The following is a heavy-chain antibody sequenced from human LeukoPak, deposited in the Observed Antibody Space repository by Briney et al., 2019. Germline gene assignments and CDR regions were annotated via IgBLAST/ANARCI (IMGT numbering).Heavy chain of an antibody. Sequence: GGSLRLSCAASGFTFSSYTMNWVRQGPGKGLEWVSVIYSGGSTYYADSVKGRFTISRDNSKNTLYLQVNSLRAEDTAVYYCVRGDYGDYTLFDYWGQGTLVTVSS. CDR3: VRGDYGDYTLFDY. V-gene: IGHV3-53*01. CDR2: IYSGGST. D-gene: IGHD4-17*01. J-gene: IGHJ4*02. CDR1: GFTFSSYT.